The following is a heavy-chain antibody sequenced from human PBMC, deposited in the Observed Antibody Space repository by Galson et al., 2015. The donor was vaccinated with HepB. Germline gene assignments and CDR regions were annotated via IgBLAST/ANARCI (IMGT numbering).Heavy chain of an antibody. V-gene: IGHV3-30*18. CDR2: ISYDGSNK. J-gene: IGHJ4*02. CDR1: GFTFSSYG. CDR3: AKDLSSGWYDGGYDY. Sequence: SLRLSCAASGFTFSSYGMHWVRQAPGKGLEWVAVISYDGSNKYYADSVKGRFTISRDNSKNTLYLQMNSLRAEDTAVYYCAKDLSSGWYDGGYDYWGQGTLVTVSS. D-gene: IGHD6-19*01.